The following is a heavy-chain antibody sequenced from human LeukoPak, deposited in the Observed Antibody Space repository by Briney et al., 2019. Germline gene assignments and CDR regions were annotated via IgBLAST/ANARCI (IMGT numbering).Heavy chain of an antibody. V-gene: IGHV4-34*01. CDR2: INHSGST. J-gene: IGHJ5*02. CDR3: ARMYYYGSGGNWFDP. CDR1: GGSFSGYY. D-gene: IGHD3-10*01. Sequence: SETLSLTCAVYGGSFSGYYWSWIRQPPGKGLEWMGEINHSGSTNYNPSLKSRVTISVDTSKNQFSLKLSSVTAADTAVYYCARMYYYGSGGNWFDPWGQGTLVTVSS.